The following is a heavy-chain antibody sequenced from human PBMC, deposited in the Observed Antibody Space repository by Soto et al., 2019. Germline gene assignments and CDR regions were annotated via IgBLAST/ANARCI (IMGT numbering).Heavy chain of an antibody. J-gene: IGHJ3*02. CDR3: AIVGPDMTTDAFDI. CDR1: GYTFTSYG. CDR2: ISAYNGNT. Sequence: ASVKVSCKASGYTFTSYGISWVRQAPGQGLEWMGWISAYNGNTNYAQKLQGRVTMTTDTSTSTAYMELRSLRSDDTAVYYCAIVGPDMTTDAFDIWGQGTMVTVSS. V-gene: IGHV1-18*01. D-gene: IGHD4-17*01.